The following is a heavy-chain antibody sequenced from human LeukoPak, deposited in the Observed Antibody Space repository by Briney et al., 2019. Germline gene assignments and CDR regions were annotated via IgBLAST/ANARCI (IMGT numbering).Heavy chain of an antibody. CDR1: GGSFSGYY. Sequence: SETLSLTCAVYGGSFSGYYWSWIRQPPGKGLEWIGYIYYSGSTNYNPSLKSRVTISVDTSKNQFSLKLSSVTAADTAVYYCARETPWGGNYWGQGTLVTVSS. J-gene: IGHJ4*02. D-gene: IGHD3-10*01. V-gene: IGHV4-59*12. CDR2: IYYSGST. CDR3: ARETPWGGNY.